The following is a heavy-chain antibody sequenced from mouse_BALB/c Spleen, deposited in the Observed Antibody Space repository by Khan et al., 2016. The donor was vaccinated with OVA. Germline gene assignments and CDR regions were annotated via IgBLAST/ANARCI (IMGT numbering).Heavy chain of an antibody. CDR1: GYTFTNYG. CDR3: ARDGSYYAMDY. D-gene: IGHD2-3*01. CDR2: INTNTGEP. Sequence: QIQLVQSGPELKKPGETVKISCKSSGYTFTNYGMNWVKQAPGKGLKWMGWINTNTGEPTYAEEFKGRFASSLETSASTAYLQINNLKNEDTATYFCARDGSYYAMDYWGQGTSVTVSS. V-gene: IGHV9-3*02. J-gene: IGHJ4*01.